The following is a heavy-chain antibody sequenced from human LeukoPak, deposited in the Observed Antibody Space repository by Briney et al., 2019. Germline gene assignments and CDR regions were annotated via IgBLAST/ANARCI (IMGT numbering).Heavy chain of an antibody. V-gene: IGHV4-59*01. D-gene: IGHD1-20*01. CDR2: IYYSGGT. J-gene: IGHJ4*02. CDR1: GGSISSYY. Sequence: PSETLSLTCTVSGGSISSYYWSWIRQPPGKGLEWIGYIYYSGGTNYNPSFKSRVTISVDTSKNQFSLKLSSVTAADTAVYYCARYISGTSQVFDYWGQGTLVTVSS. CDR3: ARYISGTSQVFDY.